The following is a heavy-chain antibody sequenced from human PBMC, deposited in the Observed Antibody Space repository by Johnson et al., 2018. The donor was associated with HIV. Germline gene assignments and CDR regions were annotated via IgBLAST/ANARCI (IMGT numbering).Heavy chain of an antibody. J-gene: IGHJ3*02. V-gene: IGHV3-30*04. CDR3: ARDQGGNHNAFDI. Sequence: VQLVESGGGVVQPGRSLRLSCVASGFTFSDYAVHWVRQAPGKGLEWVAVISYDGSNKYYADSVKGRFTISRDNSKNTLYLQMNSLRAEDTAVYYCARDQGGNHNAFDIWGQGTMVTVSS. CDR2: ISYDGSNK. CDR1: GFTFSDYA. D-gene: IGHD1-14*01.